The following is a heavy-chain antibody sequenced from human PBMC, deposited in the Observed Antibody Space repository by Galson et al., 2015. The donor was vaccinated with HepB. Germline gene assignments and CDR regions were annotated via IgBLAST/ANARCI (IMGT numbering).Heavy chain of an antibody. Sequence: SVKVSCKASGGTFSSYAISWVRQAPGQGLEWMGRIIPILGIANYAQKFQGRVTITADKSTSTAYMELSSLRSEDTAVYYCARDLGLAAAVSNYWGQGTLVTVSS. CDR2: IIPILGIA. CDR3: ARDLGLAAAVSNY. D-gene: IGHD6-13*01. V-gene: IGHV1-69*04. J-gene: IGHJ4*02. CDR1: GGTFSSYA.